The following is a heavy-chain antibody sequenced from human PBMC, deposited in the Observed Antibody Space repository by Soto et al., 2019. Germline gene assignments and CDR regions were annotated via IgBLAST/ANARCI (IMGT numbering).Heavy chain of an antibody. CDR2: VDPSRGSA. Sequence: ASVKVSCKASGYTFLNYFRHWVRQAPGQRLEWIGIVDPSRGSADYAQKFQGRVTMTTDVSTRTVFMDLGSLTSEDTAVYYCSRPLIGNTVYLWGQGTTVT. CDR3: SRPLIGNTVYL. J-gene: IGHJ3*01. D-gene: IGHD1-7*01. CDR1: GYTFLNYF. V-gene: IGHV1-46*01.